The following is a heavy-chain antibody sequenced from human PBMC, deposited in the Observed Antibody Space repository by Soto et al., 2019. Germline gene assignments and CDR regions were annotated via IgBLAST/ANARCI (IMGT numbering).Heavy chain of an antibody. Sequence: GASVKVSCKASGYTFTNYDINWVRQATGQGLEWMGWMNPNSGNTGYPQKFQGRVTMTRNTSISTAYMEPSSLRFEDTAVYYCARSPPRVERNNYAGGWFDPWGQGTLVTVSS. CDR2: MNPNSGNT. J-gene: IGHJ5*02. CDR3: ARSPPRVERNNYAGGWFDP. D-gene: IGHD4-4*01. CDR1: GYTFTNYD. V-gene: IGHV1-8*01.